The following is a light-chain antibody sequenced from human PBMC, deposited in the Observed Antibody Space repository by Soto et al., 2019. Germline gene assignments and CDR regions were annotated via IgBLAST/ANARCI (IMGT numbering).Light chain of an antibody. CDR2: GVS. V-gene: IGLV2-8*01. CDR3: SSYEGSTVV. Sequence: QSALTQPPSASGSPGHSVTISCTGTSRDVGGYNYVSWYQLHPGKATKLMIYGVSKRPSGVPDRFSGSKSGNTASLNVSGLQADDEADYSGSSYEGSTVVFGGGTKLTVL. J-gene: IGLJ2*01. CDR1: SRDVGGYNY.